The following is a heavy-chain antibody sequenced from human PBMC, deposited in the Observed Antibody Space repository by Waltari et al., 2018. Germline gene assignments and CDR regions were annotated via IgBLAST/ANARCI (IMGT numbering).Heavy chain of an antibody. V-gene: IGHV4-4*02. J-gene: IGHJ4*02. Sequence: QLQLQESGPGLVKPSGTLSLTCGVSGDSMSSTYWWSWVRQPPGTGLEWIGQVRGSGRTNYNPSFASRVTMSVDTYNNQFSLMVTSATAADTAVYYCARDRGRGLYLDSWGPGTLVTVSP. CDR3: ARDRGRGLYLDS. CDR2: VRGSGRT. CDR1: GDSMSSTYW. D-gene: IGHD2-15*01.